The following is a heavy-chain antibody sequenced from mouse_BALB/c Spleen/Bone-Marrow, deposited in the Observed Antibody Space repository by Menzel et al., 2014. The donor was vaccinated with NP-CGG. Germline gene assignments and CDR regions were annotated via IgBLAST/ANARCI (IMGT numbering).Heavy chain of an antibody. CDR1: GFTFTDYY. D-gene: IGHD1-1*01. J-gene: IGHJ3*01. CDR2: IRNKANGYTT. V-gene: IGHV7-3*02. Sequence: EVHLVESGGGLVQPGGSLRLSCATSGFTFTDYYMSWVRQPPGKALEWLGFIRNKANGYTTEYSASVKGRFTISRDNSQSILYLQMNTLRAEDSATYYCARDRSYHGSSLFAYWGQGTLVTVSA. CDR3: ARDRSYHGSSLFAY.